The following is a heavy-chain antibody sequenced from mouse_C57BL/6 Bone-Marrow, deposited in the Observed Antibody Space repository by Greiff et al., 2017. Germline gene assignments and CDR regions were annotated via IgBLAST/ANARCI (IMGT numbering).Heavy chain of an antibody. CDR3: ARPGYSNYLFAY. V-gene: IGHV5-9*01. CDR1: GFTFSSYT. Sequence: DVQLVESGGGLVKPGGSLKLSCAASGFTFSSYTMSWVRQTPEKRLEWVATISGGGGNTYYPDSVKGRFTISRDNAKNTLYLQMSSLRSEDTALYYCARPGYSNYLFAYWGQGTLVTVSA. D-gene: IGHD2-5*01. J-gene: IGHJ3*01. CDR2: ISGGGGNT.